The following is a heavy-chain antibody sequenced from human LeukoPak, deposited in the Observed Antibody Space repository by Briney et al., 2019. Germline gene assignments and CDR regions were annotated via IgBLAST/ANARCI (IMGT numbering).Heavy chain of an antibody. V-gene: IGHV1-18*01. CDR2: ISAYNGNT. J-gene: IGHJ4*02. D-gene: IGHD3-22*01. CDR3: ARDNYYDSSGYYSY. Sequence: ASVKVSCKASGYTFTSYGISWVRQAPGQGLEWMGWISAYNGNTNYAQKLQGRVTMTTDTSTSTAYMELGSLRSDDTAVYYCARDNYYDSSGYYSYWGQGTLVTVSS. CDR1: GYTFTSYG.